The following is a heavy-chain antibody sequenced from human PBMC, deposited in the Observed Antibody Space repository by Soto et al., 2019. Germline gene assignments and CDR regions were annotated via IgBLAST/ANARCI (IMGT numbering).Heavy chain of an antibody. Sequence: ESGGGVVQPGRSLRLSCAASGFTFSSYAMHWVRQAPGKGLEWVAVISYDGSNKYYADSVKGRFTISRDNSKNTLYLQMNSLRAEDTAVYYCARDPGYYDSSGYLDYWGQGTLVTVSS. J-gene: IGHJ4*02. CDR2: ISYDGSNK. CDR3: ARDPGYYDSSGYLDY. V-gene: IGHV3-30-3*01. D-gene: IGHD3-22*01. CDR1: GFTFSSYA.